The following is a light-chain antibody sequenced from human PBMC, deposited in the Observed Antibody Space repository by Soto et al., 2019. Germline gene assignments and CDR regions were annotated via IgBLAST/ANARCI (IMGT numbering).Light chain of an antibody. CDR3: QQYYSYPLT. Sequence: AIRMTQSPSSFSASTGDRVTITCRASQGISSYLAWYQQKPGKAPKLLIYAAPTLQSGVPSRFSGSGSGTDFTLTISCLQSEDFATYYCQQYYSYPLTFGPGTRWIS. V-gene: IGKV1-8*01. J-gene: IGKJ3*01. CDR2: AAP. CDR1: QGISSY.